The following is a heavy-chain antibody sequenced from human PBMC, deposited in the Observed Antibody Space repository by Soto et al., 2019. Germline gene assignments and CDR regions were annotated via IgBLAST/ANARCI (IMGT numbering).Heavy chain of an antibody. CDR3: AAGGVSVYYYYYGMDV. V-gene: IGHV1-58*01. D-gene: IGHD2-8*02. J-gene: IGHJ6*02. Sequence: GASVKVSCKASGFTFTSSAVQWVRQARGQRLEWIGWIVVGSGNTNYAQKFQERVTITRDMSTSTAYMELSSLRSEDTAVYYCAAGGVSVYYYYYGMDVWGQGTTVTVSS. CDR1: GFTFTSSA. CDR2: IVVGSGNT.